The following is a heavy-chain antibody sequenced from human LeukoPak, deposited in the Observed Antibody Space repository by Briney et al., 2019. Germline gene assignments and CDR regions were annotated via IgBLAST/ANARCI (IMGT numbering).Heavy chain of an antibody. CDR2: ISGSGGST. J-gene: IGHJ4*02. CDR1: GFTFSSYA. V-gene: IGHV3-23*01. CDR3: AKGPYYDFWSGYYLFDY. Sequence: AGGSLRLSCAASGFTFSSYAMSWVRQAPGKGLERVSAISGSGGSTYYADSVKGRFTISRDNSKNTLYLQMNSLRAEDTAVYYCAKGPYYDFWSGYYLFDYWGQGTLVTVSS. D-gene: IGHD3-3*01.